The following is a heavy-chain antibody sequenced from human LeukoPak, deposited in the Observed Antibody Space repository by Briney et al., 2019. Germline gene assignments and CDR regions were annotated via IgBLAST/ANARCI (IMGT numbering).Heavy chain of an antibody. CDR2: IRYDGSNK. V-gene: IGHV3-30*02. CDR3: TRYSGSSQGSAFDI. CDR1: GFTFSSYG. Sequence: GGSLRLSCAASGFTFSSYGMHWVRQAPGKGLEWVAFIRYDGSNKYYADSVKGRFTISRDNSKNTLYLQMNSLRAEDTAVYYCTRYSGSSQGSAFDIWGQGTMVTVSS. J-gene: IGHJ3*02. D-gene: IGHD1-26*01.